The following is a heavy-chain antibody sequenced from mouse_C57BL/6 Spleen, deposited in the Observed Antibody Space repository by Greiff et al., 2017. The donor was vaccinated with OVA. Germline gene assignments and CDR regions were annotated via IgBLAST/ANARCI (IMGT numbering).Heavy chain of an antibody. CDR2: INPSTGGT. D-gene: IGHD2-4*01. CDR3: ARSYYDYGYAMDY. V-gene: IGHV1-42*01. Sequence: VQLQQSGPELVKPGASVKISCKASGYSFTGYYMNWVKQSPEKSLEWIGEINPSTGGTTYNQKFKAKATLTVDKSSSTAYMQLKSLTSEDSAVYYCARSYYDYGYAMDYGGQGTSVTVSS. CDR1: GYSFTGYY. J-gene: IGHJ4*01.